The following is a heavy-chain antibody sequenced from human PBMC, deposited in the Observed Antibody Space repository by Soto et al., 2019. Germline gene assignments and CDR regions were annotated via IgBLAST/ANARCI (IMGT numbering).Heavy chain of an antibody. CDR3: ARDHRKEGPNYDFWSGTNYGMDV. D-gene: IGHD3-3*01. CDR2: INHSGST. J-gene: IGHJ6*02. CDR1: GGSFIGYY. V-gene: IGHV4-34*01. Sequence: SETLSLTCAFYGGSFIGYYWSWIRQPPGKGLEWIGEINHSGSTNYNPSPKSRVTISVDTSKNQFSLKLGSVTAADTAVYYCARDHRKEGPNYDFWSGTNYGMDVWGQGTTVTVSS.